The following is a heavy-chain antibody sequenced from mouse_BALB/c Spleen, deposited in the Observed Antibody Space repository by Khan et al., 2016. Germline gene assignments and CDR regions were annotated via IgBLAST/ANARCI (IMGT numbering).Heavy chain of an antibody. J-gene: IGHJ2*01. CDR2: INSNGGST. Sequence: EVELVESGGGLVQPGGSLKLSCAASGFTFSSYGMSWVRQTPDKRLELVATINSNGGSTYYPDSVKGRFTISRDNAKNTLYLQMSSLKSEDTAMYSCARDRRDYWGQGTTLTVSS. CDR1: GFTFSSYG. V-gene: IGHV5-6-3*01. CDR3: ARDRRDY.